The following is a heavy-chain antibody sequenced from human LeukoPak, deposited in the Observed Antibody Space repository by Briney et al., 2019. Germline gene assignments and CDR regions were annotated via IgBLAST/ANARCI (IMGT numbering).Heavy chain of an antibody. D-gene: IGHD3-10*01. J-gene: IGHJ5*02. CDR1: GGTFSSYA. V-gene: IGHV1-69*05. CDR3: ASSGPSINWFDP. CDR2: IIPIFGTA. Sequence: SVTVSFKASGGTFSSYAISWVRQAPGQGLEWMGGIIPIFGTANYAQKFQGRVTITTDESTSTAYMELSSLRSEDTAVYYCASSGPSINWFDPWGQGTLVTVSS.